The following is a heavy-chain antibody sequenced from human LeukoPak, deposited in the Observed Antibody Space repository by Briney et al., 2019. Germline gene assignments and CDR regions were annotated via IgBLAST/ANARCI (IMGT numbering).Heavy chain of an antibody. J-gene: IGHJ4*02. D-gene: IGHD3-22*01. CDR2: ISGSGGRT. CDR3: AKDLGGDSSGYYLDY. CDR1: GFTFSSYA. Sequence: GGSLRLSCAASGFTFSSYAMSWVRQAPGKGLEWVSAISGSGGRTYYADSVKGRFTISRDNSKNTLYLQMNSLRAEDTAVYYCAKDLGGDSSGYYLDYWGQGTLVTVSS. V-gene: IGHV3-23*01.